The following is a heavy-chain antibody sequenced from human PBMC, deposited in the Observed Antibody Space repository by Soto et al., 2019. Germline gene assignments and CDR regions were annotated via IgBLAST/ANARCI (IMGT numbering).Heavy chain of an antibody. CDR1: GFDFSNFW. CDR2: IKHDGTEK. Sequence: EVQLVESGGGLVQPGGSLRLSCAASGFDFSNFWLSWVRQAPGKGLEWVANIKHDGTEKYYVDSVKGRFSVSRYDAKNPLKLQRNSLRAEDTAVYYCARDLLRIVATQKDYWGQGTLVTVSS. CDR3: ARDLLRIVATQKDY. D-gene: IGHD5-12*01. V-gene: IGHV3-7*01. J-gene: IGHJ4*02.